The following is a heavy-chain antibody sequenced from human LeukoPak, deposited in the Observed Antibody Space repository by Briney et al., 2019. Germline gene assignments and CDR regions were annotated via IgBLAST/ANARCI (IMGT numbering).Heavy chain of an antibody. J-gene: IGHJ4*02. Sequence: PGGSLRLSCAGSGFTFGGYGMHWFRQTPGKGLEWVAVIAYDGSRALYADSVKGRFTISRDNSKNTMSVQMDDLRAEDTAVYYFTRYNNDHFDYWGQGTLGTVSP. CDR3: TRYNNDHFDY. D-gene: IGHD1-14*01. V-gene: IGHV3-33*01. CDR1: GFTFGGYG. CDR2: IAYDGSRA.